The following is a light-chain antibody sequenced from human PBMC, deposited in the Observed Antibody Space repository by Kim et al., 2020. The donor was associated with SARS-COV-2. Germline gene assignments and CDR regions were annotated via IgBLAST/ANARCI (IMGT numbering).Light chain of an antibody. Sequence: SSELTQDPAVSVALGQTVRITCQGDSLRSYYATWYQQKPGQSPILVIYGKNKRTSGIPDRFSGSSSGNTASLTINGTQAGDEADYYCNSRYSNDNVVFGG. CDR1: SLRSYY. V-gene: IGLV3-19*01. J-gene: IGLJ2*01. CDR2: GKN. CDR3: NSRYSNDNVV.